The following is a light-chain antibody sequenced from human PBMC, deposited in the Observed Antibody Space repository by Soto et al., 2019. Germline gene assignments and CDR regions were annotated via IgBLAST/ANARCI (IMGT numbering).Light chain of an antibody. V-gene: IGKV3-15*01. CDR2: GAS. J-gene: IGKJ1*01. Sequence: EIVMTQSPATLSVSPGDRAALSCRASQSVGSNLAWYQQKPGQAPRLLISGASTRATGIPARFSGSGSGTEFTLTISSLQSEDFAIYFCQHYNNWPPDRTFGQGTKVEIK. CDR3: QHYNNWPPDRT. CDR1: QSVGSN.